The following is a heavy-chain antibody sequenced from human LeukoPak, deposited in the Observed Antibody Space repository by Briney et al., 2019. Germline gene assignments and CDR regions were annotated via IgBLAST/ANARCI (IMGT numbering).Heavy chain of an antibody. CDR3: ARGPEGGPLDY. D-gene: IGHD1-14*01. J-gene: IGHJ4*02. V-gene: IGHV3-64*01. CDR1: GFTFSSYA. CDR2: ISSNGGST. Sequence: GGSLRXSXAXXGFTFSSYAMHWVRQAPGKGLEYVSAISSNGGSTYYANSVKGRFTISRDNSKNTLYLQMGSLRAEDMAVYYCARGPEGGPLDYWGQGTLVTVSS.